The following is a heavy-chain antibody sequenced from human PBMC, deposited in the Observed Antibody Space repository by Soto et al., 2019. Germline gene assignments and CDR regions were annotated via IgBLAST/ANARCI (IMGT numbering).Heavy chain of an antibody. Sequence: PGESLKISCKASGYTFTIQWIGWVRQKSGIGLEWMGLIFPGDSDTRYSPSFQGQVTISADKSISTAFLQWSSLEASDTAMYYCARLVDGYPGYWGQGTLVTVSS. CDR1: GYTFTIQW. D-gene: IGHD5-12*01. CDR3: ARLVDGYPGY. V-gene: IGHV5-51*01. CDR2: IFPGDSDT. J-gene: IGHJ4*02.